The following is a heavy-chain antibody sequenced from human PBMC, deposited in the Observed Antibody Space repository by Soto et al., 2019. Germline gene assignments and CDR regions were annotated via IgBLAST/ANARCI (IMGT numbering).Heavy chain of an antibody. Sequence: SETLSLTCTVSGDSLNNYYWKWIRPPPGKGLEWIGYIYYSGSTSYNPSLKSRVTISVDTSKNQFSLKLSSVTAADTAVYYCARKYCSGGRCYGWSSWFDPWGQGTLVTVSS. D-gene: IGHD2-15*01. V-gene: IGHV4-59*08. CDR3: ARKYCSGGRCYGWSSWFDP. CDR2: IYYSGST. J-gene: IGHJ5*02. CDR1: GDSLNNYY.